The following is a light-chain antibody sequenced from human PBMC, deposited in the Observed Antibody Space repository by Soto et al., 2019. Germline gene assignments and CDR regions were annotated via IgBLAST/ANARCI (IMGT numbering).Light chain of an antibody. CDR2: EVS. V-gene: IGLV2-14*01. CDR3: SSYSISTAYI. Sequence: QSALTQPASVSGSPGQSITISCTGTSSDVGGYDYVSWYQLHPGKAPKLMIFEVSNRPSGVSYRFSGSKSGNTASLTISGLQAEDEADYFCSSYSISTAYIFGIGTKVTVL. J-gene: IGLJ1*01. CDR1: SSDVGGYDY.